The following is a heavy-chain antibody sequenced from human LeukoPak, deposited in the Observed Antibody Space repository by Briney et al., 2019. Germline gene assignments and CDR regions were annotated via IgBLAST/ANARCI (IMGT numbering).Heavy chain of an antibody. CDR2: MRPHGGNN. CDR3: AKDQAGTWGLGY. V-gene: IGHV3-30*02. Sequence: PGGSLRLSCAASGFTFSDYGIHWIRQAPGKGLEWVAFMRPHGGNNYYSDSVKGRFNISRDISKNTLYLQMDSLRPEDTAVYFCAKDQAGTWGLGYWGQGTLVTVSS. J-gene: IGHJ4*02. CDR1: GFTFSDYG. D-gene: IGHD3-10*01.